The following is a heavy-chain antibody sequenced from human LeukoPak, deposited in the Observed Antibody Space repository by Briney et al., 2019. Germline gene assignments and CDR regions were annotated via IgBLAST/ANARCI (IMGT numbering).Heavy chain of an antibody. J-gene: IGHJ3*01. CDR1: GCTFTSYW. V-gene: IGHV5-51*01. Sequence: RGESLKISCKGSGCTFTSYWIGWVRQMPGKGLEWMGIIYPGDSDTRYSPSFQGQVTISADKSISTAYLHWNSLKASDTAVYYCARHRDYVPDVWGQGTMVTVSS. CDR3: ARHRDYVPDV. CDR2: IYPGDSDT. D-gene: IGHD3-10*02.